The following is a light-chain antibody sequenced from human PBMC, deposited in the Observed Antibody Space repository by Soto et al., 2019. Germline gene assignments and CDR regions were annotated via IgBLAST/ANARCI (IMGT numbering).Light chain of an antibody. CDR1: TSNIGANH. CDR2: ATD. Sequence: QLVLTQPPSAAGTPGQRVIISCSGSTSNIGANHVNWYQQFPGTAPKLLIFATDRRPSGVPARFSGSKSGTSASLAISGLQSADEADYYCLVYYGGANWEFGGGTKLTVL. J-gene: IGLJ3*02. CDR3: LVYYGGANWE. V-gene: IGLV1-44*01.